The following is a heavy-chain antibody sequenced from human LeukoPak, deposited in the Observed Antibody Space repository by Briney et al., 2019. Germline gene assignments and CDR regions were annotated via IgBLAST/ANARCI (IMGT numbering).Heavy chain of an antibody. D-gene: IGHD1-7*01. V-gene: IGHV1-18*01. CDR1: GYTFTSYG. J-gene: IGHJ4*02. Sequence: EASVKVSCKASGYTFTSYGISWVRQAPGQGLEWMGWISAYNGNTNYAQKLQGRVTMTRDTSISTAYMELSRLRSDDTAVYYCARNLQTGTTVYWGQGTLVTVSS. CDR2: ISAYNGNT. CDR3: ARNLQTGTTVY.